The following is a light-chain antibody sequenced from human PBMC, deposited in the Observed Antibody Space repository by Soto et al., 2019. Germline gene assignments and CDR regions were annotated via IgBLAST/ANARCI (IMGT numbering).Light chain of an antibody. CDR1: QSVTSGF. V-gene: IGKV3-20*01. J-gene: IGKJ2*01. Sequence: EIVLTQSPGTLSLSPGEGATLSSRASQSVTSGFLGWYQQKPGQAPRLLIYGASSRATGIPDRFSGSGSGTDFTLTISRLEPEDFAVYYCHHYGNSVYTFGQGTKLQIK. CDR2: GAS. CDR3: HHYGNSVYT.